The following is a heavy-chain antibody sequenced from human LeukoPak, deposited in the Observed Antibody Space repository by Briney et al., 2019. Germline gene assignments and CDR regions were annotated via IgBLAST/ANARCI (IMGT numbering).Heavy chain of an antibody. CDR3: ARSRYFDWLIFDY. CDR2: ISGSGGST. V-gene: IGHV3-23*01. Sequence: GGSLRLSCAASGFTFSSYAMSWVRQAPGKGLEWVSAISGSGGSTYYADSVKGRFTISRDNAKNSLYLQMNSLRAEDTAVYYCARSRYFDWLIFDYWGQGTLVTVSS. D-gene: IGHD3-9*01. CDR1: GFTFSSYA. J-gene: IGHJ4*02.